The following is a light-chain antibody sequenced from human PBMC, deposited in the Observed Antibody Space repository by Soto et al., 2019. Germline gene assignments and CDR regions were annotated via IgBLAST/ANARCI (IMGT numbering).Light chain of an antibody. V-gene: IGKV3-11*01. J-gene: IGKJ4*01. Sequence: EIVLTQSPATLSLSPGERATLSCRASQSVSNYLAWYQQKAGQAPRLLIYDASNRATGIPARFSGSGSGTDFTLTISSLEPEDFAVYYCRQRSNWPPLTFGGGTKVEIK. CDR1: QSVSNY. CDR3: RQRSNWPPLT. CDR2: DAS.